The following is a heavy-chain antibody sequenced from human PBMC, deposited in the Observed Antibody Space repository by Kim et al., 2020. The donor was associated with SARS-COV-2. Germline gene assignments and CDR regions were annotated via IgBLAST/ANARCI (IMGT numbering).Heavy chain of an antibody. V-gene: IGHV3-23*01. CDR3: AKDYYDSSGYYGY. Sequence: ADPGKGRFTISRDNSKSTLYLQRNSRRAEDTAVYYCAKDYYDSSGYYGYWGQGTLVTVSS. J-gene: IGHJ4*02. D-gene: IGHD3-22*01.